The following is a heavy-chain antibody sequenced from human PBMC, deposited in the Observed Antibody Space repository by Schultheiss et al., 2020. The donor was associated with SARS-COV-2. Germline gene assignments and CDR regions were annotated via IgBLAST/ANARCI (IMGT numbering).Heavy chain of an antibody. J-gene: IGHJ4*02. CDR1: GFTFSDHY. CDR2: ISSSGSTI. CDR3: VRGYGDYSDY. V-gene: IGHV3-11*04. D-gene: IGHD4-17*01. Sequence: GGSLRLSCAASGFTFSDHYMNWIRQAPGKGLEWVSYISSSGSTIYYADSVKGRFTISRDNSKNTLYLQMSSLRAEDTAVYYCVRGYGDYSDYWGQGTLVTVSS.